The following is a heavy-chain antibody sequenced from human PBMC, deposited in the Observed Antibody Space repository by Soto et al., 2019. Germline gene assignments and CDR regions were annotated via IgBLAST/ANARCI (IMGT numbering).Heavy chain of an antibody. J-gene: IGHJ3*02. CDR3: ARPNYYDSSGYSANDAFDI. V-gene: IGHV1-18*01. D-gene: IGHD3-22*01. CDR2: ISAYNGNT. CDR1: GYTFTSYG. Sequence: ASVKVSCKASGYTFTSYGISWVRQAPGQGLEWMGRISAYNGNTNYAQKLQGRVTMTTDTSTSTAYMELRSLRSDDTAVYYCARPNYYDSSGYSANDAFDIWGQGTMVTVSS.